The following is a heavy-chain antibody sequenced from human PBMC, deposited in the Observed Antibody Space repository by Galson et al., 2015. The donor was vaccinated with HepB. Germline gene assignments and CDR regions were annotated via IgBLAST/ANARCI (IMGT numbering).Heavy chain of an antibody. Sequence: SLRLSCAASGFTLSSYAMHWVRQAPGKGLEWVAVISYDGSNKYYADSVKGRFTISRDNSKNTLYLQMNSLRAEDTAVYYCARVRAYMWFGELLPDYYYYYGMDVWGQGTTVTVSS. CDR2: ISYDGSNK. CDR1: GFTLSSYA. D-gene: IGHD3-10*01. CDR3: ARVRAYMWFGELLPDYYYYYGMDV. V-gene: IGHV3-30-3*01. J-gene: IGHJ6*02.